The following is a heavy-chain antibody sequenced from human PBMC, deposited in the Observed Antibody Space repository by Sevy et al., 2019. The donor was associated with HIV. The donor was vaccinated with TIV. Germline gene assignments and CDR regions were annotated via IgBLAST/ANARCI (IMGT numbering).Heavy chain of an antibody. V-gene: IGHV3-15*05. CDR1: GFTFSDAW. CDR2: IKSKSAGGTT. D-gene: IGHD1-7*01. Sequence: GGSLRLSCAASGFTFSDAWMNWVRLAPGKGLEWVGRIKSKSAGGTTDYAAPVKDRFTISRDDSKNTLYLQRNGLRTEDTAVYLCGRITPTTDVDYWGQGTLVTVSS. CDR3: GRITPTTDVDY. J-gene: IGHJ4*02.